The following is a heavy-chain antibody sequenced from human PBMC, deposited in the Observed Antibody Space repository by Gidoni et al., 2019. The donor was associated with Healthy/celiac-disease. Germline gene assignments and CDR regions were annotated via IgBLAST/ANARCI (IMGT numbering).Heavy chain of an antibody. CDR2: IYYSGST. CDR3: ALTSDGGWFDP. Sequence: QVQLQESGPGLVKPSATLSLTCTVPGGSISSYYWSWIRQPPGKGLEWIGYIYYSGSTNYNPSLKSRVTISVDTSKNQFSLKLSSVTAADTAVYYCALTSDGGWFDPWGQGTLVTVSS. J-gene: IGHJ5*02. D-gene: IGHD4-17*01. CDR1: GGSISSYY. V-gene: IGHV4-59*01.